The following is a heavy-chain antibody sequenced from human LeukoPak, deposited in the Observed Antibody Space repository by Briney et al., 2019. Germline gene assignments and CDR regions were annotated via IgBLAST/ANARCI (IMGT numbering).Heavy chain of an antibody. CDR2: MDHSGST. Sequence: SETLSLTCAVYGGSFSSHDWRWIRQPPGKGLEWIGEMDHSGSTNYNPSLKSRVTISVDTSKNKFSLNLSSMTAADTAVYYCGRGQGGACSGCVLNVWGKGTTVTVSS. V-gene: IGHV4-34*01. J-gene: IGHJ6*04. CDR3: GRGQGGACSGCVLNV. D-gene: IGHD6-25*01. CDR1: GGSFSSHD.